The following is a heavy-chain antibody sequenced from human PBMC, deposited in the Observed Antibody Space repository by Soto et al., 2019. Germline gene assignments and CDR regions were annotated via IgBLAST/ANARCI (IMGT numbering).Heavy chain of an antibody. V-gene: IGHV3-23*01. Sequence: PGGSLGLSCAASGFTFSIYPMSWVRQAPGKGLEWVSVTSGGGDITYYADSVKGRFSISRDNSKNTLSLQMNSLRVEDTAVYYCAKGISGWSELHYWGQGALVTVSS. CDR1: GFTFSIYP. CDR2: TSGGGDIT. CDR3: AKGISGWSELHY. D-gene: IGHD6-19*01. J-gene: IGHJ4*02.